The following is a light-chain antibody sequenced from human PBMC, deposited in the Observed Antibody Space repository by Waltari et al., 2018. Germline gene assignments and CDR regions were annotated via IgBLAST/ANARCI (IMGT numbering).Light chain of an antibody. Sequence: SYVLTQPPSVSLAPGQTATITCGGDNVGRKSVHWYQQKPGQAPVLVFFDDSDRPSGIPARFSGSNSGNTATLTISRVEAGDEADYYCHLWDSTTDHVIFGGGTKLTVL. V-gene: IGLV3-21*02. CDR2: DDS. CDR1: NVGRKS. J-gene: IGLJ2*01. CDR3: HLWDSTTDHVI.